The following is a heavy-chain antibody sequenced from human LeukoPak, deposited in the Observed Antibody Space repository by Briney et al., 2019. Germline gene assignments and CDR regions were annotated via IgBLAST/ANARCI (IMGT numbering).Heavy chain of an antibody. Sequence: PSQTLSLTCTVSGGSISSGDYYWSWIRQPPGKGLEWIGYIYYSGSTYHNPSLKGRVTISVDTSKNQFSLKLSSVTAADTAVYYCAREVVVVPAAISNYYYYMDVWGKGTTVTVSS. CDR2: IYYSGST. D-gene: IGHD2-2*01. CDR3: AREVVVVPAAISNYYYYMDV. J-gene: IGHJ6*03. CDR1: GGSISSGDYY. V-gene: IGHV4-30-4*08.